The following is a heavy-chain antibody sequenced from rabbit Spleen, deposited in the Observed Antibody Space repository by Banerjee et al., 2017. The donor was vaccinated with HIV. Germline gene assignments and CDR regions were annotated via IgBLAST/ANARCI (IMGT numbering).Heavy chain of an antibody. J-gene: IGHJ6*01. CDR1: GFSFISSDY. V-gene: IGHV1S40*01. CDR3: ARDTGSSFSSYGMDL. CDR2: IAGSSSGFA. D-gene: IGHD8-1*01. Sequence: QSLEESGGGLVQPEGSLALTCKASGFSFISSDYICWVRQAPGKGLVWISCIAGSSSGFADAAGWAKGRITMSKTASTTVTLRVASLTVAGTATYFCARDTGSSFSSYGMDLWGPGALVTVS.